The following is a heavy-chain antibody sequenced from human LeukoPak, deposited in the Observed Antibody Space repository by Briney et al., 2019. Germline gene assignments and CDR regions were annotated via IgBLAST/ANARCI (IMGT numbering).Heavy chain of an antibody. J-gene: IGHJ5*02. V-gene: IGHV4-59*01. CDR2: IYYSGST. D-gene: IGHD6-6*01. CDR1: GGSISSYY. CDR3: ARDYRQLAEKGWFDP. Sequence: PSETLSLTCTGSGGSISSYYWSWIRQPPGKGLEWIRYIYYSGSTNYNPSLKSRVTISVDTSKNQFSLKLSSVTAADTAVYYCARDYRQLAEKGWFDPWGQGTLVTVSS.